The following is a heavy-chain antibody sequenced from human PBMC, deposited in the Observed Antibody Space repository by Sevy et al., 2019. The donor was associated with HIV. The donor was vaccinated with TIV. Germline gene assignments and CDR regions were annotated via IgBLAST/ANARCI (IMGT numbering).Heavy chain of an antibody. J-gene: IGHJ4*02. V-gene: IGHV3-33*06. CDR3: AKQISYQGYFDY. CDR1: GFTFSSYG. CDR2: IWFNGSNK. Sequence: GGSLRLSCAASGFTFSSYGMHWVRQAPGKGLEWVALIWFNGSNKYYADSVKGRFTISRDNSKNTLYLQMNSLRAEDTAGYYCAKQISYQGYFDYWGQGTLVTVSS. D-gene: IGHD3-16*02.